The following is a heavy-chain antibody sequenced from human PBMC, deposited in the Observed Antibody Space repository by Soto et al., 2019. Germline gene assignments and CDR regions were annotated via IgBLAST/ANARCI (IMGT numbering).Heavy chain of an antibody. D-gene: IGHD2-15*01. V-gene: IGHV4-30-4*08. CDR2: IYYSGSS. J-gene: IGHJ4*02. CDR1: GGSISGDYY. Sequence: PSETLSLTCSVSGGSISGDYYWICIRQSPEKGLEWIGYIYYSGSSYSNPALQSRLSMSLETSKNQFSLKLRSVTAADTAVYYCARGGARWRGYFESWGQGAPVTVSP. CDR3: ARGGARWRGYFES.